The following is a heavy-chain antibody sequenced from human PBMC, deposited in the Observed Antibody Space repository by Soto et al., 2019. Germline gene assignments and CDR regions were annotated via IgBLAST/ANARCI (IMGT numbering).Heavy chain of an antibody. CDR2: ISSGGEYI. V-gene: IGHV3-21*02. CDR3: ATDPNSSGFGGFFDY. Sequence: EVQVVQSGGGLVKPGGSLRLSCAASGFTFSSYTLAWVRQAPGKGLEWVSSISSGGEYIYYAESFKGRIAISRDNARNSLSLQMNSLRADDTAVDFCATDPNSSGFGGFFDYWGQGTLVTVSS. J-gene: IGHJ4*02. CDR1: GFTFSSYT. D-gene: IGHD5-12*01.